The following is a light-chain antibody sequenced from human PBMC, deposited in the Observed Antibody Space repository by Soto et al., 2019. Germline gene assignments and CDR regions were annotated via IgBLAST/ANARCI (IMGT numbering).Light chain of an antibody. Sequence: DIQLTQSPSTLSASVGDRVTITCRASQTISRWLAWYQQKPGNAPKLLIHDVSSLESGVSSRFSGSGSGTELILTISSLQPDDFATYYCQQYNSYSTFGQGTKVEIK. CDR1: QTISRW. V-gene: IGKV1-5*01. CDR2: DVS. J-gene: IGKJ1*01. CDR3: QQYNSYST.